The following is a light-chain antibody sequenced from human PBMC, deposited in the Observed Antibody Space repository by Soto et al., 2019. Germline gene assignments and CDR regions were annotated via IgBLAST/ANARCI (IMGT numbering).Light chain of an antibody. V-gene: IGKV3-20*01. CDR3: QQYGSTPLT. CDR1: QSVSDSY. J-gene: IGKJ4*01. CDR2: GAS. Sequence: EIVLTQSPGTLSLSPGERATLSCRASQSVSDSYLAWYQQKPGQAPRLLIYGASSRTTGTPDRFSGGGSGTDFTITISRREPEDFAVYYYQQYGSTPLTFGGGTKVDIK.